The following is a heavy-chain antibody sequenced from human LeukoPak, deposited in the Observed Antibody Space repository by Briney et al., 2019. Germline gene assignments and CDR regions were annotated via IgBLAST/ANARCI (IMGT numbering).Heavy chain of an antibody. Sequence: SETLSLTCTVSGDSISGSYYYWGWIRQPPGKGLEWIGYIYYSGSTNYNPSLKSRVTISVDTSKNQFSLKLSSVTAADTAVYYCARAGRRGYDLDYWGQGTLVTVSS. CDR1: GDSISGSYYY. D-gene: IGHD5-12*01. J-gene: IGHJ4*02. V-gene: IGHV4-61*05. CDR2: IYYSGST. CDR3: ARAGRRGYDLDY.